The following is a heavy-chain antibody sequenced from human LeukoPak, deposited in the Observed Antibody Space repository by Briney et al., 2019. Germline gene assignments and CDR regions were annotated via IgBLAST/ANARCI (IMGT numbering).Heavy chain of an antibody. CDR2: IIPILGIS. D-gene: IGHD3-10*01. V-gene: IGHV1-69*04. CDR1: GGSLSRYP. Sequence: PVKVSCKASGGSLSRYPINWVGQAPGQGLEWLGRIIPILGISNYAHKFQDRVTITADKSTSTAYMEMRSLRSEDTVVYNSVRAGDTSYYDWGSSYHQDAFDIWGQGTMVTVSS. J-gene: IGHJ3*02. CDR3: VRAGDTSYYDWGSSYHQDAFDI.